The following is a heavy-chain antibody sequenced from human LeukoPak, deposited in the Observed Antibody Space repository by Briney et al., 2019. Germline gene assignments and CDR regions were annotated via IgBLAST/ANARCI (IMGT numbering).Heavy chain of an antibody. CDR3: AKGSSGYLYYFDC. D-gene: IGHD3-22*01. J-gene: IGHJ4*02. CDR1: GFTFSNYA. V-gene: IGHV3-23*01. Sequence: PGGSLRLSCAASGFTFSNYAMSWVRQAPGKGLEWVSAISDSGGSTYYAYSVKGRFTISRDNSKNTLYLQMNSLRAEDTAVFYCAKGSSGYLYYFDCWGQGTLVTVSS. CDR2: ISDSGGST.